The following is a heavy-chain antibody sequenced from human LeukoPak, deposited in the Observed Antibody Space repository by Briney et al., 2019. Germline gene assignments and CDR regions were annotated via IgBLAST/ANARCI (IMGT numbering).Heavy chain of an antibody. CDR1: GGSISSYY. CDR2: IYYSGST. J-gene: IGHJ6*03. D-gene: IGHD3-10*01. CDR3: ARLGMVRGVILGDYYMDV. V-gene: IGHV4-59*01. Sequence: SETLSLTCTVSGGSISSYYWSWIRQPPGKGLEWIGYIYYSGSTNYNPSLKSRVTISVDTSKNQFPLKLSAVTAADTAVYYCARLGMVRGVILGDYYMDVWGKGTTVTVSS.